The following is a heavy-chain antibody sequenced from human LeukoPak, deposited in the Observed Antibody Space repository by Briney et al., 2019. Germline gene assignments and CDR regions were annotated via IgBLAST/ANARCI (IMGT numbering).Heavy chain of an antibody. CDR3: ARDSSSWMSYYYYMDV. CDR1: GFTFSSYE. CDR2: ISRSAGTI. V-gene: IGHV3-48*03. D-gene: IGHD6-13*01. Sequence: GGSLRLSCVGSGFTFSSYEMNWVRQAPGKGLEWVSYISRSAGTIYYADSVKGRFTISRDNAKNSLYLQMNSLRAEDTAVYYCARDSSSWMSYYYYMDVWGKGTTVTVSS. J-gene: IGHJ6*03.